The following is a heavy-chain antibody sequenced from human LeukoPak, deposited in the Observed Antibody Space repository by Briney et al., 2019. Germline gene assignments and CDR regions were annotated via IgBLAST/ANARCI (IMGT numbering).Heavy chain of an antibody. CDR1: GFTLSSYG. D-gene: IGHD6-19*01. CDR2: IAHDGVNK. J-gene: IGHJ5*02. Sequence: GRSLRLSCATSGFTLSSYGMHWVRQAPGKGLEWVAIIAHDGVNKYYTDSVKGRFTISRENSRNTLHLQMNSLRPEDTAVYYCARDWGASGWYNWFDPWGQGTLVTVSS. CDR3: ARDWGASGWYNWFDP. V-gene: IGHV3-30*19.